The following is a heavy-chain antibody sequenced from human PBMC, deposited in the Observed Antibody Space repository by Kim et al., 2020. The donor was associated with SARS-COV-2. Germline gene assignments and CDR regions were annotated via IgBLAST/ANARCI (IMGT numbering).Heavy chain of an antibody. D-gene: IGHD2-21*01. CDR3: ARDPWGGWFDP. CDR2: T. V-gene: IGHV4-59*01. Sequence: TNYKPARKSRVNISVDTAQNQFSLKLSSVTAADTAVYYCARDPWGGWFDPWGQGTLVTVSS. J-gene: IGHJ5*02.